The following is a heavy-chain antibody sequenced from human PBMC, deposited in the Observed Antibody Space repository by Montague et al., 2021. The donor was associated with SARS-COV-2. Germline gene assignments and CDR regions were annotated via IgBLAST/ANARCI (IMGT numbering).Heavy chain of an antibody. CDR3: TRDRDYGDYLNWFNP. J-gene: IGHJ5*02. CDR1: GFTISSYW. V-gene: IGHV3-7*01. D-gene: IGHD4-17*01. Sequence: SLRLSCAASGFTISSYWMSWVRQAPGKGLEWVANIRQDGSDKYYVDSXRGRFTIFRDNAKNSLYLQMNSLTAEDTGVYYCTRDRDYGDYLNWFNPWGQGTLVTVSS. CDR2: IRQDGSDK.